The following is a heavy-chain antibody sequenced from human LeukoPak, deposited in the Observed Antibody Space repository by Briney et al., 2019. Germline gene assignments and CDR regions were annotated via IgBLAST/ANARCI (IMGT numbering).Heavy chain of an antibody. Sequence: GRSLRLSCAASGFTFSNYGMHWVRQAPGKGLEWVSYITSSSSAIYYADSVKGRFTISRDNAKNSLYLQMNSLRAEDTAVYYGACVGGSYHLHYWRQATLASVCS. D-gene: IGHD4-23*01. V-gene: IGHV3-48*01. CDR1: GFTFSNYG. CDR3: ACVGGSYHLHY. CDR2: ITSSSSAI. J-gene: IGHJ4*02.